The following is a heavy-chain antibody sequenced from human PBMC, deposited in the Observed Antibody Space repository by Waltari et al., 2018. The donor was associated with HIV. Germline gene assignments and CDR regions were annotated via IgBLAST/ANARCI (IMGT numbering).Heavy chain of an antibody. Sequence: QVPLGLSGAEVKKPGAPVKVSCQVSGYTPSELSMHWVRQAPGKGLEWMGGFDPEQGKTIYAQNFQGRVTMTEDAATDTAYMELSSLRSEDTAVYYCTTEGLYCSGGTCYSRFDPWGQGTLVTVSS. J-gene: IGHJ5*02. D-gene: IGHD2-15*01. CDR2: FDPEQGKT. CDR3: TTEGLYCSGGTCYSRFDP. CDR1: GYTPSELS. V-gene: IGHV1-24*01.